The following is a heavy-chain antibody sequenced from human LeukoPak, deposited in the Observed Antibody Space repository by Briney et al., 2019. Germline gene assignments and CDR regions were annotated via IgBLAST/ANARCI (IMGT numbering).Heavy chain of an antibody. CDR2: IYPGGSET. CDR3: ARSNIQLWFLDS. CDR1: GYSFTNYW. V-gene: IGHV5-51*01. J-gene: IGHJ4*02. D-gene: IGHD5-18*01. Sequence: GESLKISFKGSGYSFTNYWIGWVRQMPGKGLEWMGIIYPGGSETRYSPSFQGQVTISADKSISTAYLHWSSLKASDTAIYYCARSNIQLWFLDSWGQGTLVTVSS.